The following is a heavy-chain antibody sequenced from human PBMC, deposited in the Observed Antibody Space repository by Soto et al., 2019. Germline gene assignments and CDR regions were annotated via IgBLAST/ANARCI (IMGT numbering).Heavy chain of an antibody. D-gene: IGHD3-22*01. CDR1: GYTFTSYD. CDR3: ARFYDISGYPYYYGTDV. V-gene: IGHV1-8*01. CDR2: MNPNSGNT. J-gene: IGHJ6*02. Sequence: ASVKVSCKASGYTFTSYDINWVRQATGQGLEWMGWMNPNSGNTGYAQKFQGRVTMTRNTSISTAYMELSSLRSEDTAVYYCARFYDISGYPYYYGTDVRCPGPTVTLSS.